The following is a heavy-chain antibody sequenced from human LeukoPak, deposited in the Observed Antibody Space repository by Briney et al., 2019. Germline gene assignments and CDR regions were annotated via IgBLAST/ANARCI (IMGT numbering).Heavy chain of an antibody. D-gene: IGHD3-3*01. Sequence: ASVKVSCKASGYRFSRYGISWVRQAPGQGPEWVGWVSVFNGDTKYAQKFQGRVTVTTEISTDTAYMELSSLRSDDTGVYYCARGHGYYYYMDVWGQGTMVTVSS. CDR3: ARGHGYYYYMDV. CDR2: VSVFNGDT. V-gene: IGHV1-18*01. J-gene: IGHJ6*03. CDR1: GYRFSRYG.